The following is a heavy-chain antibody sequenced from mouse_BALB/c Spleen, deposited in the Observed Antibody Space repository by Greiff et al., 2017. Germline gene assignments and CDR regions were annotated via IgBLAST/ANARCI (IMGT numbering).Heavy chain of an antibody. CDR3: ARSIYYDYLWYFDV. J-gene: IGHJ1*01. D-gene: IGHD2-4*01. CDR1: GDSITSGY. V-gene: IGHV3-8*02. CDR2: ISYSGST. Sequence: VQLKESGPSLVKPSQTLSLTCSVTGDSITSGYWNWIRKFPGNKLEYMGYISYSGSTYYNPSLKSRISITRDTSKNQYYLQLNSVTTEDTATYYCARSIYYDYLWYFDVWGAGTTVTVSS.